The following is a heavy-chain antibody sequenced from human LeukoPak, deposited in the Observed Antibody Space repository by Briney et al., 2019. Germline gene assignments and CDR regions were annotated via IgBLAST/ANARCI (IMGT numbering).Heavy chain of an antibody. J-gene: IGHJ4*02. CDR3: ARAHRGSGYSYGYFDY. Sequence: GALRLSCAASGFTVSSNYMSWVRQAPGKGLEWVSVIYSGGSTYYADSVKSRFTISRHNSKNTLYLQMNSLRAEDTAVYYCARAHRGSGYSYGYFDYWGQGTLVTVSS. D-gene: IGHD5-18*01. V-gene: IGHV3-53*04. CDR2: IYSGGST. CDR1: GFTVSSNY.